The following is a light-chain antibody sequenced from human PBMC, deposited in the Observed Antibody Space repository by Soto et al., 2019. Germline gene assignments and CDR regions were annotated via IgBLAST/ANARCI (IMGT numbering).Light chain of an antibody. CDR2: DSD. CDR1: SANIGSNY. CDR3: GAWDGSLSVVL. J-gene: IGLJ2*01. Sequence: QSALTQPPSVSAAPGQKVTISCSGGSANIGSNYVSWYQHLPGTAPKLVIYDSDKRPSEIPDRFSGSKSGTSATLDITGLQTGDEGDYYCGAWDGSLSVVLFGGGTKLTVL. V-gene: IGLV1-51*01.